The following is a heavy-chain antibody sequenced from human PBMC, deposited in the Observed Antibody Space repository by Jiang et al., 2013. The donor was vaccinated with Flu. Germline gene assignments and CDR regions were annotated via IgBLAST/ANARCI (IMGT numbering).Heavy chain of an antibody. CDR2: IHHTWTT. CDR1: GGSIIGDNW. D-gene: IGHD3-3*01. J-gene: IGHJ4*02. V-gene: IGHV4-4*02. Sequence: GLVKPAGTLSLTCALSGGSIIGDNWWSWVRQPPGKGLEWIGEIHHTWTTNFNPSLRSRVTLSVDTSNNHFSLHLSSVTAADTAVYYCARGILVGDFWSGYEYHFENWGQGTLVSVSS. CDR3: ARGILVGDFWSGYEYHFEN.